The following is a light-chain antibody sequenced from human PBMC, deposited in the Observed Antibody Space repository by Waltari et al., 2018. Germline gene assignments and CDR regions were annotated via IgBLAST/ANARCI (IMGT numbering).Light chain of an antibody. CDR3: QQYGAWPLT. CDR1: QSVTSY. Sequence: EIVLTQSPGTLSLSPGERVTLSCRASQSVTSYLGWYQKKPGQAPRLLIYDGSSRATGVPARFSGSGSGIEFTLTISSLQSEDLAVYYCQQYGAWPLTFGGGSKVEF. J-gene: IGKJ4*01. CDR2: DGS. V-gene: IGKV3-15*01.